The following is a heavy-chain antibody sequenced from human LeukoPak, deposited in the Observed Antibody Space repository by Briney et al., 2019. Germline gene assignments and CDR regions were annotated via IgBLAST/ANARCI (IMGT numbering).Heavy chain of an antibody. CDR2: IYHSGST. CDR1: VGSISSGGYS. CDR3: ARGPYYYDSSGYIDY. J-gene: IGHJ4*02. Sequence: PSETLSLTCAVSVGSISSGGYSWSWIRQPPGKGLEWIGYIYHSGSTYYNPSLKSRVTISVDRSKNQFSLKLSSVTAADTAVYYCARGPYYYDSSGYIDYWGQGTLVTVSS. D-gene: IGHD3-22*01. V-gene: IGHV4-30-2*01.